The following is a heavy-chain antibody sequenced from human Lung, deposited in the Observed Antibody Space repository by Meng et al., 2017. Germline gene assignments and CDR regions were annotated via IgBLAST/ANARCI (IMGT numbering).Heavy chain of an antibody. V-gene: IGHV4-34*01. Sequence: VQLQQGGAGLLKPSETLSLTCVVSGGSFSDYYWSWIRQPPGKGLEWIGEINHSGSTNYNPSLESQATISVDTSQNNLSLKLSSVTAADSAVYYCARGPTTMAHDFDYWGQGTLVTVSS. CDR2: INHSGST. CDR3: ARGPTTMAHDFDY. D-gene: IGHD4-11*01. J-gene: IGHJ4*02. CDR1: GGSFSDYY.